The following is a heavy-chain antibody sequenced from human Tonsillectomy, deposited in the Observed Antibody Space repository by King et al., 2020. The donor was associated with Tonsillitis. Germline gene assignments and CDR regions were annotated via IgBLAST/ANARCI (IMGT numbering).Heavy chain of an antibody. CDR3: AKDMGGGAGISLHYYGMDV. J-gene: IGHJ6*02. Sequence: VQLVESGGGLVQPGRSLRLSCAASGFTFDDYAMHWVRQAPGKGLEGVSCISWNSGIIGYVDSGKGRFTISRDNAKNSLYLQLNSLRAEDTALYYCAKDMGGGAGISLHYYGMDVWGQGTTVTVSS. CDR1: GFTFDDYA. V-gene: IGHV3-9*01. D-gene: IGHD3-16*02. CDR2: ISWNSGII.